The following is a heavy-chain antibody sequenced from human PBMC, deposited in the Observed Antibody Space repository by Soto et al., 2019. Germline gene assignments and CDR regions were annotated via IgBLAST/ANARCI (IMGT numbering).Heavy chain of an antibody. CDR2: ISQSGNT. CDR1: SGSFSCYY. CDR3: ARAPKVSGSSQTRPDF. D-gene: IGHD6-6*01. V-gene: IGHV4-34*01. Sequence: PSETLSVTCSIYSGSFSCYYWSWIRQPPGKGLEWIGEISQSGNTNYSPSLKSRVSISIDTSKKQFSLNLASVSAADTAVYYCARAPKVSGSSQTRPDFWGQGTLVTVSS. J-gene: IGHJ4*02.